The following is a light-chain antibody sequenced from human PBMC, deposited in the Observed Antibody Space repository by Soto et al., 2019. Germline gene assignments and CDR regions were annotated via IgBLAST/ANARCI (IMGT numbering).Light chain of an antibody. CDR3: QQYNDWPFT. CDR1: QSVGSD. J-gene: IGKJ3*01. V-gene: IGKV3-15*01. CDR2: GVS. Sequence: EIVMTQSPATLSVSPGERATLSCRASQSVGSDLAWYQQKPGQAPRLLIYGVSTRATGIPARFSGSESGTEFTLTISSLQSEDFAVYYCQQYNDWPFTFGPGTKVDIK.